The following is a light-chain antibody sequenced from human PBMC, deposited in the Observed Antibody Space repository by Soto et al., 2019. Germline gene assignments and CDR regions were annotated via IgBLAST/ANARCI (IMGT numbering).Light chain of an antibody. Sequence: DIQMAQSPSSLSSSVGDRFTITCRASQSISSYLNWYQQKPGKAPKLLIYAASSLQSGVPSRFSGSGSGTDFTLTISSLQPEDFATYYCQQSYSTSITFGQGTRLEI. CDR2: AAS. J-gene: IGKJ5*01. CDR1: QSISSY. V-gene: IGKV1-39*01. CDR3: QQSYSTSIT.